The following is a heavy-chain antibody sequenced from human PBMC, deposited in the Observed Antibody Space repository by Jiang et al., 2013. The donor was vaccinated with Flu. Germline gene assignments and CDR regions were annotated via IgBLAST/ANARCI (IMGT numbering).Heavy chain of an antibody. V-gene: IGHV4-61*02. J-gene: IGHJ4*02. D-gene: IGHD6-19*01. CDR3: ARGGPRTFQAVAGTNLGSADY. Sequence: GSGLVKPSQTLSLTCTVSGGSISSGSYYWSWIRQPAGKGLEWIGRIYTSGSTNYNPSLKSRVTISVDTSKNQFSLKLSSVTAADTAVYYCARGGPRTFQAVAGTNLGSADYWGQGTLVTVSS. CDR1: GGSISSGSYY. CDR2: IYTSGST.